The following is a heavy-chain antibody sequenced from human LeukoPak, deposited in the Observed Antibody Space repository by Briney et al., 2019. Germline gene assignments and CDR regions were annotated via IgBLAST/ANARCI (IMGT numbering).Heavy chain of an antibody. CDR1: GFTFSSYS. D-gene: IGHD4-17*01. CDR2: ISSSSSYI. Sequence: GSLRLSCAVSGFTFSSYSMNWVRQAPGKGLEWVSSISSSSSYIYYADSVKGRFTISRDNAKNSLYLQMNSLRAEDTAVYYCAREENSDYGDYSCDYWGQGTLVTVSS. CDR3: AREENSDYGDYSCDY. J-gene: IGHJ4*02. V-gene: IGHV3-21*01.